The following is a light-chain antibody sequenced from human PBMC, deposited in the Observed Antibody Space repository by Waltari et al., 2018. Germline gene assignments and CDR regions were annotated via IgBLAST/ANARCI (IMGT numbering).Light chain of an antibody. J-gene: IGKJ3*01. V-gene: IGKV1-39*01. CDR2: YVP. CDR3: HQSFTAPLT. CDR1: QTINNY. Sequence: DIQLTQSPSSVPASLGDRVTLTCRSSQTINNYLNWYHHKPGRAPMLLLSYVPNLENGVPSRFSGIGYGAEFTLIITSLQPEDGWTYYCHQSFTAPLTFGPGARVEIK.